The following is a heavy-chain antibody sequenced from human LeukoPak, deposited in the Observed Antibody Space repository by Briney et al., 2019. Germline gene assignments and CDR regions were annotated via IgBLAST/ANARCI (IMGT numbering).Heavy chain of an antibody. J-gene: IGHJ4*02. V-gene: IGHV3-21*01. D-gene: IGHD1-26*01. Sequence: PGGSLRLSCAASGFTFSSYSMNWVRQAPGKGLEWVSSISSSSSYIYYADSVKGRFTISRDNAKNSLYLQMNSLRAEDTAMYYCARGGTHQPLLGYWGQGTLVTVSS. CDR3: ARGGTHQPLLGY. CDR2: ISSSSSYI. CDR1: GFTFSSYS.